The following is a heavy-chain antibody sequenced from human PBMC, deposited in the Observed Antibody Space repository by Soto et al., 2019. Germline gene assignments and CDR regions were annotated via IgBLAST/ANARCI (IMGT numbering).Heavy chain of an antibody. CDR2: IYYSGST. D-gene: IGHD3-3*01. Sequence: SETLSLTCTVSGGSISSYYWSWIRQPPGKGLEWIGYIYYSGSTNYNPSLKSRVTISVDTSKNQFSLKLSSVTAADTAVYYCARSPWYYDFWSGYYVREYNWFDPWGQGTLVTVSS. J-gene: IGHJ5*02. CDR1: GGSISSYY. CDR3: ARSPWYYDFWSGYYVREYNWFDP. V-gene: IGHV4-59*08.